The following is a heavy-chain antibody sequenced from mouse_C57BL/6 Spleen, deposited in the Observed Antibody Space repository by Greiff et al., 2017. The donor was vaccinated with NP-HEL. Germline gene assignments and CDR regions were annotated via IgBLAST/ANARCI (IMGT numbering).Heavy chain of an antibody. CDR3: TRRLFYDYSFDY. Sequence: EVMLVESGGGLVQPGGSMKLSCAASGFTFSDAWMDWVRQSPEKGLEWVAEIRNKANNHATYYAESVKGRFTISRDDSKSSVYLQMNSLRAEDTGIYYCTRRLFYDYSFDYWGQGTTLTVSS. CDR2: IRNKANNHAT. CDR1: GFTFSDAW. V-gene: IGHV6-6*01. D-gene: IGHD2-4*01. J-gene: IGHJ2*01.